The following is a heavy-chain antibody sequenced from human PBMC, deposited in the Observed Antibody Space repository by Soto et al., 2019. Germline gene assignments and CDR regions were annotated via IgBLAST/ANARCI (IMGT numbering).Heavy chain of an antibody. J-gene: IGHJ3*02. Sequence: PSETLSLTCIVSGGFLSRYYWTWIRQPAGKGLEWIGRISTSGSTNYNPSLKSRVTMSVDTSKNQFSLKLSSVAAADTAVYYCAAYSSTLGTFDIWGQGTKVTVSS. V-gene: IGHV4-4*07. CDR2: ISTSGST. CDR3: AAYSSTLGTFDI. D-gene: IGHD6-13*01. CDR1: GGFLSRYY.